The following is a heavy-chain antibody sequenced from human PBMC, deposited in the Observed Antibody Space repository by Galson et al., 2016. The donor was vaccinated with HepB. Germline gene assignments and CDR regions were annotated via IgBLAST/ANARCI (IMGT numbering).Heavy chain of an antibody. V-gene: IGHV2-5*02. CDR1: GFGLNTHGVG. CDR2: VYWDGEE. CDR3: ARRQVVSHTGFFDS. J-gene: IGHJ4*02. Sequence: PALVKPTQTLTLTCTLSGFGLNTHGVGVAWIRQPPGKALEWLALVYWDGEERYNPSLKSRLTISRDTSKNQVVVTMTDMQPVDAGTYFCARRQVVSHTGFFDSWGQGALVTVSS. D-gene: IGHD5-12*01.